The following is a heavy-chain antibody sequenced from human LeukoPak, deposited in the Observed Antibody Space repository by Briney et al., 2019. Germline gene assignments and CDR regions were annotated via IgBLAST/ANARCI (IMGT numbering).Heavy chain of an antibody. Sequence: PGGSLRLSCAASGFPFNSYWMHWVRQAPGKGLVWVARINPNSRIITYADSVRGRFTISRDNAKNSLYLQMNSLRAEDTAVYYCARTKPVDTAMVSMLTDYWGQGTLVTVSS. J-gene: IGHJ4*02. CDR2: INPNSRII. CDR1: GFPFNSYW. CDR3: ARTKPVDTAMVSMLTDY. D-gene: IGHD5-18*01. V-gene: IGHV3-74*03.